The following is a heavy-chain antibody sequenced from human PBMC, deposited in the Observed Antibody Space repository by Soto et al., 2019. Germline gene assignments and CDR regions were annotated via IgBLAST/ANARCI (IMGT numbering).Heavy chain of an antibody. CDR3: ARMEYYYDSSGYYLVPGDY. D-gene: IGHD3-22*01. CDR2: INHSGST. CDR1: GGSFSGYY. Sequence: PSETLSLTCAVYGGSFSGYYWSWIRQPPGKGLEWIGEINHSGSTNYNPSLKSRVTISVDTSKNQFSLKLSSVTAADTAVYYCARMEYYYDSSGYYLVPGDYWGQGTLVTVS. V-gene: IGHV4-34*01. J-gene: IGHJ4*02.